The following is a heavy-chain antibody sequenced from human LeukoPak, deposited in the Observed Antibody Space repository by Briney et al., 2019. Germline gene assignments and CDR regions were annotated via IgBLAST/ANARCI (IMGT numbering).Heavy chain of an antibody. CDR1: GFTFSSYW. Sequence: GGSLRLSCAASGFTFSSYWMSWVRQAPGKGLEWVANIKQDGSGKYYVDSVKGRFTISRDNAKNSLYLQMNSLRAEDTAVYYCARDITMIVVVGGYFDYWGQGTLVTVSS. V-gene: IGHV3-7*01. J-gene: IGHJ4*02. CDR3: ARDITMIVVVGGYFDY. D-gene: IGHD3-22*01. CDR2: IKQDGSGK.